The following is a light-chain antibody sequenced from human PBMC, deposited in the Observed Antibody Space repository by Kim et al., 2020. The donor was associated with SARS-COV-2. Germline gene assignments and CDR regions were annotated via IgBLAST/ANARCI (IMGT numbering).Light chain of an antibody. Sequence: DIQLTQTPSFLSASVGDRVTFACQASQDISTNLNWYQQRPGKAPKVLISDASTWEVGVPSRFSGSGSGTEFTLTITSLQPEDVATYYCQQFDDMPLNFGEGTKLEI. CDR3: QQFDDMPLN. J-gene: IGKJ2*01. CDR2: DAS. V-gene: IGKV1-33*01. CDR1: QDISTN.